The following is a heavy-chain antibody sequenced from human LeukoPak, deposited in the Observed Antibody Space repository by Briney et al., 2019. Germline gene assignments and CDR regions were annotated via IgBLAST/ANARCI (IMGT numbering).Heavy chain of an antibody. Sequence: GESLKISCKGSGYSFTSYWIAWVRQMPGKGLEWMGVIYPIDSHTLYSASFQGQVTISGDKSISTAYLQWSSLKASDTGMYYCAKQTIPARLRSGGFDPWGQGTLVTVSS. CDR3: AKQTIPARLRSGGFDP. CDR2: IYPIDSHT. D-gene: IGHD2-2*01. CDR1: GYSFTSYW. V-gene: IGHV5-51*01. J-gene: IGHJ5*02.